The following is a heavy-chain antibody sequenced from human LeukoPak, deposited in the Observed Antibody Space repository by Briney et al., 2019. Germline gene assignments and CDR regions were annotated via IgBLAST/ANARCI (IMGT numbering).Heavy chain of an antibody. CDR1: GGTFSSYA. Sequence: SVKVSCKASGGTFSSYAISWVRQAPGQGLEWMGWIIPILGIANYAQKFQGRVTITADKFTSAAYMELSSLRSEDTAVYYCARDGDIAAAPPRGYGMDVWGQGTTVTVSS. J-gene: IGHJ6*02. V-gene: IGHV1-69*10. CDR2: IIPILGIA. CDR3: ARDGDIAAAPPRGYGMDV. D-gene: IGHD6-13*01.